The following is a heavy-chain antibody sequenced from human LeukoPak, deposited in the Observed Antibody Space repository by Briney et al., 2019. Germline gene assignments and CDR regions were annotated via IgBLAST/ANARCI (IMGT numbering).Heavy chain of an antibody. J-gene: IGHJ4*02. CDR3: ARYSSSWGLFDY. CDR1: GFTFSSYA. Sequence: PGRSLRLSCAASGFTFSSYAMHWVRQAPRKGREWVAVISYDGSNKYYADSVKGRFTISRDNSKNTLYLQMNSLRAEDTAVYYCARYSSSWGLFDYWGQGTLVTVSS. D-gene: IGHD6-13*01. CDR2: ISYDGSNK. V-gene: IGHV3-30*04.